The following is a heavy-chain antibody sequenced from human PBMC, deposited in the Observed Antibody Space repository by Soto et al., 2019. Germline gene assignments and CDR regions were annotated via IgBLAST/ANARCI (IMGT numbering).Heavy chain of an antibody. CDR2: ISGSGGST. V-gene: IGHV3-23*01. Sequence: EVQLLESGGGLVQPGGSLRLSCAASGFTFSSYAMSWVRQAPGKGLEWVSAISGSGGSTYYADSVKGRFTISRDNSKNTLYLQMNSVRAEDTAVYYCAKRTGPSYGGWYFDLWGRGTLVTVSS. J-gene: IGHJ2*01. CDR1: GFTFSSYA. CDR3: AKRTGPSYGGWYFDL. D-gene: IGHD1-1*01.